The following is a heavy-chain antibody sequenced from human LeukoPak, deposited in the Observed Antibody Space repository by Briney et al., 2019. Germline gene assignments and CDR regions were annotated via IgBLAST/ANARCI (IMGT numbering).Heavy chain of an antibody. J-gene: IGHJ3*02. D-gene: IGHD4-17*01. CDR1: GFTFSPYA. CDR2: IRGGGGSA. V-gene: IGHV3-23*01. CDR3: ARDPNGDYIGAFDM. Sequence: GPPLRLSCTASGFTFSPYAMMWVRQAPGKGPEWVSAIRGGGGSAFYADSVKGRFTISRDNSKDTLFLQMNSLRAEDTAVYYCARDPNGDYIGAFDMWGPGTMVTVSS.